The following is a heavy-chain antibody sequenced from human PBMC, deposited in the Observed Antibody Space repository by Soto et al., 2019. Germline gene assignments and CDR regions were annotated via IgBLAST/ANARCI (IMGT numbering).Heavy chain of an antibody. Sequence: GGSLRLACAASGFTFSNAWMSWVRQAPGKGREWVGRIKSKTDGGTTDYAAAVKGRFTISRDASKNTLYLQMNSLKTEDTAVYYGTKEGVYYGMDVWGQGTTVTVSS. J-gene: IGHJ6*02. V-gene: IGHV3-15*01. CDR3: TKEGVYYGMDV. CDR2: IKSKTDGGTT. CDR1: GFTFSNAW. D-gene: IGHD3-10*01.